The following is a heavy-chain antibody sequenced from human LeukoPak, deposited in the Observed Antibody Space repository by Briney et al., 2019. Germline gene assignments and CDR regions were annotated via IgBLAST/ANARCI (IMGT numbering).Heavy chain of an antibody. CDR2: ISGSGGST. J-gene: IGHJ1*01. D-gene: IGHD6-13*01. CDR1: GFTFSSYA. Sequence: GGSLRLSCAASGFTFSSYAMSWVRQAPGKGLEWVPAISGSGGSTYYADSVKGRFTISRDNSKNTLYLQMNSLRAEDTAVYYCAKTIAAAGRGYFQHWGQGTLVTVSS. CDR3: AKTIAAAGRGYFQH. V-gene: IGHV3-23*01.